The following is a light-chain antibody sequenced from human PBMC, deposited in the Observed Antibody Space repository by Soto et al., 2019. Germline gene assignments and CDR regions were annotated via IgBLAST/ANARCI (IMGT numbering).Light chain of an antibody. CDR3: SSYTRITVV. Sequence: QSVLTQPASVSGSPGQSVTISCTATTSDVGGYNYLSWYQQHPGKAPKLILYDGSSRPSGVSNRFSGSKSGNTASLIISGLQPEDEADYHCSSYTRITVVFGGGTKLTVL. CDR2: DGS. V-gene: IGLV2-14*03. CDR1: TSDVGGYNY. J-gene: IGLJ2*01.